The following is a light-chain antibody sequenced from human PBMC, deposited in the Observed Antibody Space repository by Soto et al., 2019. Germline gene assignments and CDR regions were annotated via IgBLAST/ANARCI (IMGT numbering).Light chain of an antibody. V-gene: IGKV3-20*01. CDR2: GAS. CDR1: QSVRSNF. Sequence: EIVLTQSPGTLSLSPGERATLSSRASQSVRSNFLAWYQQKPGQAPSLLIYGASNRATGIPDRFSGSGSGTDFTLTITRLEPEDFAMYYCQRYDSLRTFGQGTKVDI. J-gene: IGKJ1*01. CDR3: QRYDSLRT.